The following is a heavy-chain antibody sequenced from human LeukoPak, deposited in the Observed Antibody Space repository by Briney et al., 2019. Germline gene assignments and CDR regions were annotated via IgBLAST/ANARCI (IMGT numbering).Heavy chain of an antibody. CDR2: INTDTGNP. CDR1: GYTFNKYS. J-gene: IGHJ3*02. V-gene: IGHV7-4-1*02. D-gene: IGHD3-22*01. CDR3: ARDGYYDSSGYYQDAVHDAFDI. Sequence: GASVKVSCKASGYTFNKYSISWVRQAPGQGLEWMGWINTDTGNPTYAQGFTGRFVISFDTSVSTAYLQISSLKAEDTAVYYCARDGYYDSSGYYQDAVHDAFDIWGQGAMVTVSS.